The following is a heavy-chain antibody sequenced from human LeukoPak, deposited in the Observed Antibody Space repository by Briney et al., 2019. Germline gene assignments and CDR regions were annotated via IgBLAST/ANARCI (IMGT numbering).Heavy chain of an antibody. D-gene: IGHD1-1*01. CDR2: TNADGSST. CDR3: ARGDLEPVDY. V-gene: IGHV3-74*01. CDR1: GFTFSSYG. J-gene: IGHJ4*02. Sequence: PGGSLRLSCAASGFTFSSYGMHWVRQAPGKGLVWVSRTNADGSSTSYADSVKGRFTISRDNAKNTLYLQMNSLRADDTAVYYCARGDLEPVDYWGQGTLVTVSS.